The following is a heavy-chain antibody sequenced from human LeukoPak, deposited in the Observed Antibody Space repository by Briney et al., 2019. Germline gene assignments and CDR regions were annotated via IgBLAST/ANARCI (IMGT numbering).Heavy chain of an antibody. Sequence: GGSLRLSCAASGFTFSSYAMNWVRQAPGKGLEWVSGISSSGGSTSYADSVKGRFTISRDKSKNTLYLQMNSLRAEDTAVYYCARAWGFASLDHWGQGTLVTVSS. V-gene: IGHV3-23*01. J-gene: IGHJ4*02. D-gene: IGHD3-10*01. CDR3: ARAWGFASLDH. CDR2: ISSSGGST. CDR1: GFTFSSYA.